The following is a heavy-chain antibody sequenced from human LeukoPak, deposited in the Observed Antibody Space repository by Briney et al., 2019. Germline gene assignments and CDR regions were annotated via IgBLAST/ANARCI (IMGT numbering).Heavy chain of an antibody. CDR3: AELGYCSSTSCYRADYYYGMDV. CDR1: GFTVSSNY. V-gene: IGHV3-66*01. J-gene: IGHJ6*02. CDR2: IYSGGST. Sequence: GGSLRLSCAASGFTVSSNYMSWVRQAPGKGLEWVSVIYSGGSTYYADSVKGRFTISRDNSKNTLYLQMNSLRAEDTAVYYCAELGYCSSTSCYRADYYYGMDVWGQGTTVTVSS. D-gene: IGHD2-2*02.